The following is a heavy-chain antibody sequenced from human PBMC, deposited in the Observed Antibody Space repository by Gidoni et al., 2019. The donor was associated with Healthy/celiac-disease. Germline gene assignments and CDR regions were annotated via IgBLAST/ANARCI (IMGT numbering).Heavy chain of an antibody. D-gene: IGHD2-2*01. J-gene: IGHJ4*02. V-gene: IGHV3-23*01. CDR3: AKVSIVVVPAARVDDY. CDR1: GFTFSRYA. Sequence: EVQLLESGGGLVPPGGSLRPPCAASGFTFSRYAMGWVRQAPGKGLEWVSAISGSGGSTYYADSVKGRFTISRDNSKNTLYLQMNSLRAEDTAVYYCAKVSIVVVPAARVDDYWGQGTLVTVSS. CDR2: ISGSGGST.